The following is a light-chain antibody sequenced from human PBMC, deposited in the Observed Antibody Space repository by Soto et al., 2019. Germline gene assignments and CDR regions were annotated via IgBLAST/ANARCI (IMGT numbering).Light chain of an antibody. CDR1: QSISSY. CDR3: QQSYSTPRT. Sequence: DIQMTQSPSSLSASVGDRVTITCRASQSISSYLNWYQQKPGKAPKLLIYAASSLQRGVPSRFSGSGCRTDFTLTISSLQPEDFATYYCQQSYSTPRTFGQGTKVEIK. CDR2: AAS. V-gene: IGKV1-39*01. J-gene: IGKJ1*01.